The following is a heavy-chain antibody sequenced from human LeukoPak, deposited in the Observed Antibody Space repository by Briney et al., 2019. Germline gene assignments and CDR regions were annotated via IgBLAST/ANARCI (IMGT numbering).Heavy chain of an antibody. CDR3: ARRLWFGDQEVFDV. J-gene: IGHJ3*01. Sequence: GASLKISCQGSGSHFSTYWIGWVRQLPGKGLEWMGIIYPGDSNTRSSPSFQGQVTISADKSIATAFLPWSSLKASDTAIYYCARRLWFGDQEVFDVWGQGTMVTVSS. CDR2: IYPGDSNT. CDR1: GSHFSTYW. V-gene: IGHV5-51*01. D-gene: IGHD3-10*01.